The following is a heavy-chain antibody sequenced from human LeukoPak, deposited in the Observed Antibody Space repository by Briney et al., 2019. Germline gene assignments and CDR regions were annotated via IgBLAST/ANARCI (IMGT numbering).Heavy chain of an antibody. CDR2: IRNDGSKD. CDR3: VKGGSSSHNWFDP. V-gene: IGHV3-30*02. D-gene: IGHD6-13*01. Sequence: PGGSLRLSCAASGFTFSDFGMHWVRQAPGKGLEWVAFIRNDGSKDYYPDSVKGRFTISRDNSRTTLYLQMHGLRIEDTAVYYCVKGGSSSHNWFDPWGQGILVTVSS. CDR1: GFTFSDFG. J-gene: IGHJ5*02.